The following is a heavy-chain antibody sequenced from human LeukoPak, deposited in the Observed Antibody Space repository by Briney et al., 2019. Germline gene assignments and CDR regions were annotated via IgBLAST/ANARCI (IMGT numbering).Heavy chain of an antibody. CDR2: ILHDGSNK. CDR1: GFTFSSYG. CDR3: ARPGEYYDILTAFDY. J-gene: IGHJ4*02. Sequence: GGSLRLSCAASGFTFSSYGMNWVRQSPGKGLEWVAVILHDGSNKYYADSVKGRFTISRDNSKNTLYLQLNSLRAEDTAVYYCARPGEYYDILTAFDYWGQGTLVTVSS. V-gene: IGHV3-30*03. D-gene: IGHD3-9*01.